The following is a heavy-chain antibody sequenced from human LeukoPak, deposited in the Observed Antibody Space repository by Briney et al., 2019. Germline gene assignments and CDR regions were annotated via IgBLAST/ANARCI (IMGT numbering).Heavy chain of an antibody. CDR3: AKMIQLWLEVLYFDY. V-gene: IGHV3-23*01. CDR2: ISGSGGST. J-gene: IGHJ4*02. D-gene: IGHD5-18*01. Sequence: PGGSLRLSCAASGLTFSSYAMIWVRQAPGKGLEWVSAISGSGGSTYYSDSVKGRFTISRDNSKNTLYLQMNSLRAEDTAVYYCAKMIQLWLEVLYFDYWGQGTLVTVSS. CDR1: GLTFSSYA.